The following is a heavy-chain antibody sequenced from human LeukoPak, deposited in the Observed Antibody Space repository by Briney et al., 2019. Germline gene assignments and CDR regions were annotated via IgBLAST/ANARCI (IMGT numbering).Heavy chain of an antibody. Sequence: SETLSLTCAVYGGSFSGYYWSWIRQHPGKGLEWIGEINHSGSTNDNPSLKSRVTISVDTSKNQFSLKLSSVTAADTAVYYCARGQMGIVVVPAAISELHYYYYMDVWGKGTTVTVSS. J-gene: IGHJ6*03. CDR3: ARGQMGIVVVPAAISELHYYYYMDV. CDR1: GGSFSGYY. CDR2: INHSGST. D-gene: IGHD2-2*03. V-gene: IGHV4-34*01.